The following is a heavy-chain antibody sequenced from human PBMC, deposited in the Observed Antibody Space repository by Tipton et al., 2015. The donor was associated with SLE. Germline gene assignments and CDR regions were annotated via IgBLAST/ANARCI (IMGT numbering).Heavy chain of an antibody. J-gene: IGHJ5*02. CDR2: IRSKPYGGTT. V-gene: IGHV3-49*04. Sequence: SLRLSCTTSGFTFGDYAMGWVRQAPGKGLEWIGCIRSKPYGGTTEYAASVKGRFTISRDDSKSIAYLQLNSLMTEDTAVYYCVRGGATGTTYWFDPWGQGTPVTVSS. CDR3: VRGGATGTTYWFDP. CDR1: GFTFGDYA. D-gene: IGHD1-1*01.